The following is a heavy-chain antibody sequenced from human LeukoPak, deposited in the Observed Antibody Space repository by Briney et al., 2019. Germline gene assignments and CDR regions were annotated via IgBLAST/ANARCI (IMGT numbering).Heavy chain of an antibody. CDR2: IYYSGST. V-gene: IGHV4-59*01. J-gene: IGHJ3*01. D-gene: IGHD5-18*01. CDR1: GGSISSYY. CDR3: ARDLGVMVRPFDL. Sequence: PSETLSLTCTVSGGSISSYYWSWIRQPPGKRLEWIGYIYYSGSTSYNPSLKSRVTISVDTSKNQISLKLSSVTAADTAVYYCARDLGVMVRPFDLWGQGTMVTVSS.